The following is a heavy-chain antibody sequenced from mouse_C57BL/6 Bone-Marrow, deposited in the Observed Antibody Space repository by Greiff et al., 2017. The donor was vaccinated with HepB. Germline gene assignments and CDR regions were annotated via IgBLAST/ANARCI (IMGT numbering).Heavy chain of an antibody. D-gene: IGHD1-1*01. J-gene: IGHJ2*01. V-gene: IGHV14-4*01. Sequence: EVKLQESGAELVRPGASVKLSCTASGFNIKDDYMHWVKQRPEQGLEWIGWIDPENGDTEYASKFQGKATITADTSSNTAYLQLSSLTSEDTAVYYCTTRTPITTVVAKDYFDYWGQGTTLTVSS. CDR3: TTRTPITTVVAKDYFDY. CDR1: GFNIKDDY. CDR2: IDPENGDT.